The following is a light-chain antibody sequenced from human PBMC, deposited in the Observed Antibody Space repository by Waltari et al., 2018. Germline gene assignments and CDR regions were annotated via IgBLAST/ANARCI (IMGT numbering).Light chain of an antibody. CDR2: QDV. V-gene: IGLV3-1*01. J-gene: IGLJ2*01. CDR3: QAWDSNSVI. CDR1: SSGNTF. Sequence: SYELTQPPSVSVSPGQPASITCSGTSSGNTFVSWYQQHSGQSPVLLIYQDVKRPPGTPDRISGSSSGNTATLTISGTQALDEAEYYCQAWDSNSVIFGGGTRLTVL.